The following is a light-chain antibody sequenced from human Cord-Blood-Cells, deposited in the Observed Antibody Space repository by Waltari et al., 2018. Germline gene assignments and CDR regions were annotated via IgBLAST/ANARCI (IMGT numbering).Light chain of an antibody. J-gene: IGLJ3*02. CDR3: SSYTSSSTWV. CDR2: DVI. CDR1: SSDVGGYNY. V-gene: IGLV2-14*01. Sequence: QSALTQPASVSGSPGQSITISCTGTSSDVGGYNYVSWYQQHPGKAPKLMIYDVIKRPSGVSNRFSGYKSGNTASLTISGLQAEDEADYYCSSYTSSSTWVFGGGTKLTVL.